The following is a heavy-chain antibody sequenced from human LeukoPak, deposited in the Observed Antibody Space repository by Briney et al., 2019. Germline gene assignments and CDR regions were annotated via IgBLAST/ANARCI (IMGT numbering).Heavy chain of an antibody. CDR3: ARGEYSSSPHFDN. D-gene: IGHD6-6*01. V-gene: IGHV1-2*02. Sequence: VASVKVSCKASEYTFTGYYVHWVRQAPGQGLEWMGWLNPNNGDTNYAQRFQGRVSLTRDTSTSTAYMELSRLRSDDTAVFYCARGEYSSSPHFDNWGQGTLVTVSS. CDR1: EYTFTGYY. CDR2: LNPNNGDT. J-gene: IGHJ4*02.